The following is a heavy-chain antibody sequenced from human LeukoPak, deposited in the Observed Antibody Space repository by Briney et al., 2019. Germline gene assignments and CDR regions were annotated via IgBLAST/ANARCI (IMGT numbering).Heavy chain of an antibody. CDR1: GGSISSGGYY. V-gene: IGHV4-31*03. CDR3: ARNRYSGYFDY. D-gene: IGHD4-11*01. CDR2: IYYSGST. Sequence: SETLSLTCTVSGGSISSGGYYWSWIRQHPGKGLEWIGYIYYSGSTYYNPSLKSRVTISVDTSKNQFSLKLSSVTAADTAVYYCARNRYSGYFDYWGQGTLVTVPS. J-gene: IGHJ4*02.